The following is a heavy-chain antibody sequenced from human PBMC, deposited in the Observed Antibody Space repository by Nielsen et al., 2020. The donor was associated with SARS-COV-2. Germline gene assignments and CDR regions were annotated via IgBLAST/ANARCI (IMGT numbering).Heavy chain of an antibody. V-gene: IGHV3-23*01. J-gene: IGHJ3*02. Sequence: GESLKISCAASGFTFSSYAVSWVRKAPGKGLEWVSVIIGRGGSTYYADSVKGRFTVSRDNSKNTLNLQMNSLRAEDTAVYYCAKNYYDITGPLGAFDIWGQGTMVTVSS. CDR3: AKNYYDITGPLGAFDI. CDR2: IIGRGGST. D-gene: IGHD3-22*01. CDR1: GFTFSSYA.